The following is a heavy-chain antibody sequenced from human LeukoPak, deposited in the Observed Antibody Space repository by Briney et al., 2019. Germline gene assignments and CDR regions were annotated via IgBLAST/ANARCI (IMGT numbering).Heavy chain of an antibody. V-gene: IGHV3-66*01. CDR1: GLTVSSNY. Sequence: GGSLRLSCAASGLTVSSNYMSWVRQAPGRGLEWGSVIYSGGSTYYADSVKGRFTISRDNSKNALYLQMNSLRAEDTAVYYCARVEGYCSGGSCYFGYFDYWGQGTLVTVSS. CDR2: IYSGGST. D-gene: IGHD2-15*01. CDR3: ARVEGYCSGGSCYFGYFDY. J-gene: IGHJ4*02.